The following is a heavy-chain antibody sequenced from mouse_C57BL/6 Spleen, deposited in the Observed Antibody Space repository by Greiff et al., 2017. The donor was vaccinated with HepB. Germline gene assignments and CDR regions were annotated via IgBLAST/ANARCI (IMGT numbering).Heavy chain of an antibody. D-gene: IGHD3-2*02. V-gene: IGHV1-64*01. J-gene: IGHJ2*01. CDR1: GYTFTSYW. Sequence: QVHVKQPGAELVKPGASVKLSCKASGYTFTSYWMHWVKQRPGQGLEWIGMIHPNSGSTNYNEKFKSKATLTVDKSSSTAYMQLSSLTSEDSAVYYCARRGSSGYENFYFDYWGQGTTLTVSS. CDR3: ARRGSSGYENFYFDY. CDR2: IHPNSGST.